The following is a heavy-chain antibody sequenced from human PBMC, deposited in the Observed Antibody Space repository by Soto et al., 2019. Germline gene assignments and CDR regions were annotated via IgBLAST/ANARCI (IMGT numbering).Heavy chain of an antibody. V-gene: IGHV3-23*01. J-gene: IGHJ4*02. CDR1: GFNFKKFA. Sequence: EVHLLESGGGVVQPGGSLRLSCVASGFNFKKFAMSWVRQAPGEGLEWVSGISCCGGSTSYADSVKGRFSIARDDSTNTLSLQMNNLRVEYTAQYYCAKADGEQWLLPHLDKWGQGTLVTVS. CDR2: ISCCGGST. CDR3: AKADGEQWLLPHLDK. D-gene: IGHD6-19*01.